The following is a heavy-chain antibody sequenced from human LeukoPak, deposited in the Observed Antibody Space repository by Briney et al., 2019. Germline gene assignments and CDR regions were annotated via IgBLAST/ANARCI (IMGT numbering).Heavy chain of an antibody. CDR3: AKSTQLRGGIATDFDS. CDR2: ISGSGGST. Sequence: GGSLRLSCAASGFSFSDYAMTWVRQAPGKGLEWVSAISGSGGSTYYADSVKGRFTISRDNSKNTLYLQMNSLRAEDTAVYYCAKSTQLRGGIATDFDSWGQGTLVTVSS. CDR1: GFSFSDYA. V-gene: IGHV3-23*01. D-gene: IGHD3-16*02. J-gene: IGHJ4*02.